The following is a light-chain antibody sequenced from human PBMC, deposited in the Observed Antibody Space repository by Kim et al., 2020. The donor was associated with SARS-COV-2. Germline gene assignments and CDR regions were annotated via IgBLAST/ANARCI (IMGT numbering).Light chain of an antibody. CDR2: GAS. CDR3: QQYSSSPAT. Sequence: SPGERATLSCRASQSVSSNSLAWYQQKPGPAPRLLIYGASSRATGIPDRFSGSGSGTDFTLTITRLEPEDFAVYYCQQYSSSPATFGQGTKVDIK. CDR1: QSVSSNS. J-gene: IGKJ1*01. V-gene: IGKV3-20*01.